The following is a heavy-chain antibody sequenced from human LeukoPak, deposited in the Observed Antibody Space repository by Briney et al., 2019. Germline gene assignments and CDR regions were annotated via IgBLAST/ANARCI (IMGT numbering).Heavy chain of an antibody. CDR2: IYTSGST. CDR3: ARGYGDYARRFDY. Sequence: SQTLSLTCTVSGGSISSDTYYWNWIRQPAGKGLEWIGRIYTSGSTNYNPSLKSRVTISVDTSRNQSSLKLSSVTAADTAVYYCARGYGDYARRFDYWGQGTLVTVSS. J-gene: IGHJ4*02. V-gene: IGHV4-61*02. CDR1: GGSISSDTYY. D-gene: IGHD4-17*01.